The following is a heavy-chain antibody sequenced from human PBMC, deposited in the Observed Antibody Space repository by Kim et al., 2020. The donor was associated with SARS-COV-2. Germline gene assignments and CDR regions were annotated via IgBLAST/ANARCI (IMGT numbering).Heavy chain of an antibody. Sequence: YAGSVKGRFTISRDNSKTTLYLQMTSPTAEDTAVAYCAKDGMWIQRWLLYWGQGTLVTVSS. V-gene: IGHV3-23*01. CDR3: AKDGMWIQRWLLY. D-gene: IGHD5-18*01. J-gene: IGHJ4*02.